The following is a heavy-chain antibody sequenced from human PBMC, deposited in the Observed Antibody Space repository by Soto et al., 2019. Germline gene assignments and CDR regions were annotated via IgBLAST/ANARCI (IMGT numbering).Heavy chain of an antibody. CDR3: ARDRPYRRDYYYGMDV. CDR1: GYTFTSYG. Sequence: QVQLVQSGAEVKKPGASVKVSCKASGYTFTSYGISWVRQAPGQGLEWMGWISAYTGNTNYAQKLQGRVTMTTDTSTSTAYMELRSLRSDDTAVYYCARDRPYRRDYYYGMDVWGQGTTVTVSS. CDR2: ISAYTGNT. V-gene: IGHV1-18*01. D-gene: IGHD5-12*01. J-gene: IGHJ6*02.